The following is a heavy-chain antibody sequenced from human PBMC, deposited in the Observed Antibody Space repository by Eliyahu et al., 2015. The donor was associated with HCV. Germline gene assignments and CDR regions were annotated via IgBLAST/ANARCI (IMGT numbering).Heavy chain of an antibody. D-gene: IGHD6-13*01. V-gene: IGHV6-1*01. CDR2: TYYXSKWYN. CDR1: GDSVXSNSAA. Sequence: QVQLQQSGPGLVKPSQTLSLTCXISGDSVXSNSAAWNWXRQSPSXGLEWLGRTYYXSKWYNXYAVSVKSRITINPDTSKNQFSLQLNSVTPEDTAVYYCARGGRLIAAAGALDYWGQGTLVTVSS. J-gene: IGHJ4*02. CDR3: ARGGRLIAAAGALDY.